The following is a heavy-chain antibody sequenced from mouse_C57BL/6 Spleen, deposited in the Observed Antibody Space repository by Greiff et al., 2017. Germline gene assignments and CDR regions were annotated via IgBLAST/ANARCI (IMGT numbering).Heavy chain of an antibody. CDR2: ISSGSSTI. J-gene: IGHJ4*01. CDR3: ARPLIYDGYYYAMDY. Sequence: DVMLVESGGGLVKPGGSLKLSCAASGFTFSDYGMHWVRQAPEKGLEWVAYISSGSSTIYYADTVKGRFTISRDNAKNTLFLQMTSLRSEDTAMYYCARPLIYDGYYYAMDYWGQGTSVTVSS. V-gene: IGHV5-17*01. CDR1: GFTFSDYG. D-gene: IGHD2-3*01.